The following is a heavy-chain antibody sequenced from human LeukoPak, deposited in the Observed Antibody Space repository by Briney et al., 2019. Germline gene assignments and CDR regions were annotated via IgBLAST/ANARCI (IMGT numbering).Heavy chain of an antibody. J-gene: IGHJ4*01. CDR3: AREGSGTSIDY. Sequence: SETLSLTYTVFGGSITSYYYTWIRQPPGKGLEWIGYIYYSGNTNYNPSLKSRVTMSLDMSKNQFSLRLTSVTAADTAVYYRAREGSGTSIDYWGQGTLVTVSS. CDR2: IYYSGNT. CDR1: GGSITSYY. V-gene: IGHV4-59*01. D-gene: IGHD1-26*01.